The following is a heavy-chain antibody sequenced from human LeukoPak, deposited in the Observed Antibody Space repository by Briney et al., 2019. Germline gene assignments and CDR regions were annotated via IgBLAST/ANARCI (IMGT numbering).Heavy chain of an antibody. CDR1: GITFSSYS. Sequence: GSLRLSCVASGITFSSYSMNWVRQAPGKGLEWVSYISSFSGTINYADSVKGRFTISRDNAKNSLYLQMNSLRAEDTAVYYCARDQGGVGYWGQGTLVTVSS. D-gene: IGHD3-16*01. CDR2: ISSFSGTI. V-gene: IGHV3-48*01. CDR3: ARDQGGVGY. J-gene: IGHJ4*02.